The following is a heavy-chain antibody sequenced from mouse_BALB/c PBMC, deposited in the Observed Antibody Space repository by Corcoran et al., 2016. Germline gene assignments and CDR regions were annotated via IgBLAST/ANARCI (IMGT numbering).Heavy chain of an antibody. Sequence: DVHLQASGPGLVKPSQSLSLTCSVTVYSITSGYSWNWIRQFPVNKLEWIGYLSYDGSNNYNPSLKNRISITRDTSKNQFFLKLNSVTTEDTATDYCATLLRPFDYWGQGTTLTVSS. CDR2: LSYDGSN. D-gene: IGHD1-2*01. J-gene: IGHJ2*01. CDR3: ATLLRPFDY. V-gene: IGHV3-6*02. CDR1: VYSITSGYS.